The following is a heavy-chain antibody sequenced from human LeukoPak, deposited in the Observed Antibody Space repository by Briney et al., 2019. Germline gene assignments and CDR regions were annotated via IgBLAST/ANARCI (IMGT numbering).Heavy chain of an antibody. Sequence: GTLRLSCAASGFTFSSYVMNWVRQAPGKGLEWVSSISSSSSYIYYADSVKGRFTISRDNAKNSLYLQMNSLRAEDTAVYYCARDSARYCSGGSCPQGDYWGQGTLVTVSS. CDR3: ARDSARYCSGGSCPQGDY. CDR1: GFTFSSYV. V-gene: IGHV3-21*01. CDR2: ISSSSSYI. J-gene: IGHJ4*02. D-gene: IGHD2-15*01.